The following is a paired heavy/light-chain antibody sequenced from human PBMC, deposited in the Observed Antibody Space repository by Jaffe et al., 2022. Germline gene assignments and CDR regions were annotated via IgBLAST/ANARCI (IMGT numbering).Light chain of an antibody. J-gene: IGLJ1*01. CDR2: EVS. CDR1: SSDVGGYNY. CDR3: SSYTSSSTLLYV. Sequence: QSALTQPASVSGSPGQSITISCTGTSSDVGGYNYVSWYQQHPGKAPKLMIYEVSNRPSGVSNRFSGSKSGNTASLTISGLQAEDEADYYCSSYTSSSTLLYVFGTGTKVTVL. V-gene: IGLV2-14*01.
Heavy chain of an antibody. D-gene: IGHD2-2*01. J-gene: IGHJ6*03. CDR3: AKETGLYCSSTSCYWDYYYYYMDV. CDR1: GFTFSSYG. V-gene: IGHV3-30*02. CDR2: IRYDGSNK. Sequence: QVQLVESGGGVVQPGGSLRLSCAASGFTFSSYGMHWVRQAPGKGLEWVAFIRYDGSNKYYADSVKGRFTISRDNSKNTLYLQMNSLRAEDTAVYYCAKETGLYCSSTSCYWDYYYYYMDVWGKGTTVTVSS.